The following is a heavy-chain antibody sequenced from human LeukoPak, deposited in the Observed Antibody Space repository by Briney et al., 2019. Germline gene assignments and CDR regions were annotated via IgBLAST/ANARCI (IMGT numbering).Heavy chain of an antibody. D-gene: IGHD4-17*01. Sequence: PGGSLRLSCVASGFTFSTYWMSWVRQAPGKGLEWVANINQDGSGRYHVDSVKGRITISRDNAKNSLYLQMNSLRAEDTAVYYCARDPDYADPGPFWDYWGQGTLVTVSS. V-gene: IGHV3-7*01. CDR2: INQDGSGR. CDR3: ARDPDYADPGPFWDY. CDR1: GFTFSTYW. J-gene: IGHJ4*02.